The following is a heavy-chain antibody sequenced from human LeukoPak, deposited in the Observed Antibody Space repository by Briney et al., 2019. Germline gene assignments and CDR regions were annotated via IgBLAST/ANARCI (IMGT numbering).Heavy chain of an antibody. D-gene: IGHD6-6*01. J-gene: IGHJ6*03. CDR1: GGTFSSYA. CDR3: ARSAAREYYYYYYYMDV. CDR2: ISAYNGNT. Sequence: ASVKVSCKASGGTFSSYAISWVRQAPGQGLEWMGWISAYNGNTNYAQKLQGRVTMTTDTSTSTAYMELRSLRSDDTAVYYCARSAAREYYYYYYYMDVWGKGTTVTVSS. V-gene: IGHV1-18*01.